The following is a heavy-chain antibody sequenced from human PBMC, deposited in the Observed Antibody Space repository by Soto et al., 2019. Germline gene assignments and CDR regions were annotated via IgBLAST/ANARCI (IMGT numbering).Heavy chain of an antibody. CDR2: IYYSGST. V-gene: IGHV4-61*01. CDR1: GGSVSSGSYY. D-gene: IGHD6-19*01. CDR3: ARDKHSSGWTN. J-gene: IGHJ4*02. Sequence: SETLSLTCTVSGGSVSSGSYYWSWIRQPPGKGLEWIGYIYYSGSTNYNPSLKSRVTISVDTSKNQFSLKLSSVTAADTAVYYCARDKHSSGWTNWGQGTLVTVSS.